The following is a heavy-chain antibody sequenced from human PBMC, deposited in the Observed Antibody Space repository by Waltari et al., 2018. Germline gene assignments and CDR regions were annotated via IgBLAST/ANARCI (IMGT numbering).Heavy chain of an antibody. Sequence: EVQLLESGGGLVQPGGSLRLSCAASGFTFSSYAMSWVRQAPGKGLEWVSAISGSGGSTYYADSGKGRFTITRDNSKNTLYLQMNSLRAEDTAVYYCAKDVFYSSSTFDYWGQGTLVTVSS. CDR3: AKDVFYSSSTFDY. D-gene: IGHD6-6*01. CDR2: ISGSGGST. CDR1: GFTFSSYA. V-gene: IGHV3-23*01. J-gene: IGHJ4*02.